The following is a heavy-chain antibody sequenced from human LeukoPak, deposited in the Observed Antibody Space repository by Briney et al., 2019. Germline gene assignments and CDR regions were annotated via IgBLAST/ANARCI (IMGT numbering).Heavy chain of an antibody. J-gene: IGHJ4*02. Sequence: PSETLSLTCTVSGGSITNHYWSWIRQPPEKGLEWIGHLYYSGNTNYNPSLKSRVTMSVDTSKTQFSLKLSSVTAADTALYYCATGRGWLPDYWGQGTLVTVSS. D-gene: IGHD5-12*01. CDR2: LYYSGNT. V-gene: IGHV4-59*11. CDR1: GGSITNHY. CDR3: ATGRGWLPDY.